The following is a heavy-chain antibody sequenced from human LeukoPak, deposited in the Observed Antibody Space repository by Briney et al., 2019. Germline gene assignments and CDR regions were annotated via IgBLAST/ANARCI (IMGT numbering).Heavy chain of an antibody. J-gene: IGHJ4*02. CDR3: ARVHYDILTGYYGGDYYFDY. Sequence: SETLSLTCTVSGGSISSYYWSWIRQPPGKGLEWIGYIYYSGSTNYNPSLKSRVTISVDTSKNQFSLKLSSVTAADTAVYYCARVHYDILTGYYGGDYYFDYWGQGTLVTVSS. D-gene: IGHD3-9*01. V-gene: IGHV4-59*01. CDR2: IYYSGST. CDR1: GGSISSYY.